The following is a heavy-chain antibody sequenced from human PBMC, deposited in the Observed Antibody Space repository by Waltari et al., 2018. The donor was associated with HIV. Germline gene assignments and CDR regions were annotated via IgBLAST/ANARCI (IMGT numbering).Heavy chain of an antibody. CDR3: ASPSIRAGMDV. CDR2: IKQEGSEK. J-gene: IGHJ6*02. Sequence: EVQLVESGGGLVQPGGSLRLSCAASGFTFSNFWVSWVRQAPGKGLEWLANIKQEGSEKYYVDSGKGRLTISRDNAKNSLYLQMNSLRAEDTAVYYCASPSIRAGMDVWGQGTTVTVSS. CDR1: GFTFSNFW. D-gene: IGHD2-2*02. V-gene: IGHV3-7*01.